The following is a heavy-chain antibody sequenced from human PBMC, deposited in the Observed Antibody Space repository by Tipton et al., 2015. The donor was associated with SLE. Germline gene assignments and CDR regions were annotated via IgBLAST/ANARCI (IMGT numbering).Heavy chain of an antibody. V-gene: IGHV4-34*01. CDR1: GGSFSGYY. CDR3: ARGYCSGGSCSYWYFDL. Sequence: LRLSCAVYGGSFSGYYWSWIRQPPGKGLEWIGEINHSGSTNYNPSLKGRVTISVDTSKNQFSLKLSSVTAADTAVYYCARGYCSGGSCSYWYFDLWGRGTLVTVSS. CDR2: INHSGST. J-gene: IGHJ2*01. D-gene: IGHD2-15*01.